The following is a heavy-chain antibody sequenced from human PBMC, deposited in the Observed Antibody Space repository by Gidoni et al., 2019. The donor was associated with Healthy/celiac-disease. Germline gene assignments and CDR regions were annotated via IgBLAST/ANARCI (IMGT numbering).Heavy chain of an antibody. V-gene: IGHV1-46*01. D-gene: IGHD3-3*01. CDR1: GYTFTSYY. CDR3: ARRALDYDFWSGSYNWFDP. CDR2: INPSGGST. J-gene: IGHJ5*02. Sequence: QVQLVQSGAEVKKPGASVKVSCKASGYTFTSYYMHWVRQAPGQGLEWMGIINPSGGSTSYAQKFQGRVTMTRDTSTSTVYMELSSLRSEDTAVYYCARRALDYDFWSGSYNWFDPWGQGTLVTVSS.